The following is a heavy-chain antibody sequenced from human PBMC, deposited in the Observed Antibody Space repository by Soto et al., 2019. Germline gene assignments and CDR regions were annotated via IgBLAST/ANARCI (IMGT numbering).Heavy chain of an antibody. CDR1: GFTFSSYS. CDR3: ARIAPTPLRELDV. J-gene: IGHJ6*04. CDR2: ISSSSSTI. D-gene: IGHD6-13*01. V-gene: IGHV3-48*01. Sequence: PGGSLRLSCAASGFTFSSYSMNWVRQAPGKGLEWVSYISSSSSTIYYADSVKGRFTISRDNAKNSLYLQMNSLRAEDTAVYYCARIAPTPLRELDVWGKGTTVTVSS.